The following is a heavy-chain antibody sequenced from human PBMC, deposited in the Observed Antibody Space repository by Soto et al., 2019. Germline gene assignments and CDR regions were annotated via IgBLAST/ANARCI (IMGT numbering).Heavy chain of an antibody. D-gene: IGHD4-4*01. V-gene: IGHV4-34*01. J-gene: IGHJ5*02. CDR2: INHGGGT. CDR3: ARADYSNYVRGFDP. Sequence: PSETLSLTCAVYGGSFSGYYWSWIRQPPGKGLEWIGEINHGGGTNYNPSLKSRVTISVDTSKNQFSLKLSSVTAADAAVYYCARADYSNYVRGFDPWGQGTLVTGS. CDR1: GGSFSGYY.